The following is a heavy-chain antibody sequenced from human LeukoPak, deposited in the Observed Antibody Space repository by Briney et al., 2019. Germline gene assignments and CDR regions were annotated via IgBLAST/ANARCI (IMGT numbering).Heavy chain of an antibody. J-gene: IGHJ4*02. Sequence: PGGSLRLSCAASGFTFSSYSMNWVRQAPGKGLEWVSSISSSSSYIYYADSVKGRFTISRDNAKNSLYLQMNSLRAEDTALYYCARVGARRSGILTGYYLATNYWGQGTLVTVSS. V-gene: IGHV3-21*04. CDR1: GFTFSSYS. CDR2: ISSSSSYI. CDR3: ARVGARRSGILTGYYLATNY. D-gene: IGHD3-9*01.